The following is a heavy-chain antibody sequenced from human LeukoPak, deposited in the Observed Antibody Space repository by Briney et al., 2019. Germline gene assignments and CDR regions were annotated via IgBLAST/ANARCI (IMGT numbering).Heavy chain of an antibody. CDR3: ARNPPKYYYDSSGSLDFDY. V-gene: IGHV4-30-2*01. J-gene: IGHJ4*02. CDR2: IYHSGST. CDR1: GGSISSGGYS. Sequence: SETLSLTCAVSGGSISSGGYSWSWIRQPPGKGLEWIGYIYHSGSTYYNPSLKSRVTISVDRSKNQFSLKLSSVTAADTAVYYCARNPPKYYYDSSGSLDFDYWGQGTLVTVSS. D-gene: IGHD3-22*01.